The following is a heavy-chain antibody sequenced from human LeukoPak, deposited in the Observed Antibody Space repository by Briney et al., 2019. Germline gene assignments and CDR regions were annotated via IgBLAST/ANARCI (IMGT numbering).Heavy chain of an antibody. J-gene: IGHJ6*02. Sequence: ASVKVSCKVSGYTLTELSMHWVRQAPGKGLEWMGGFDPEDGETIYAQKFQGRVTMTEDTSTDTAYMELSSLRSDDTAVYYCARASFFPTSYSSRHYGMDVWGQGTTVTVSS. D-gene: IGHD6-13*01. CDR3: ARASFFPTSYSSRHYGMDV. CDR2: FDPEDGET. V-gene: IGHV1-24*01. CDR1: GYTLTELS.